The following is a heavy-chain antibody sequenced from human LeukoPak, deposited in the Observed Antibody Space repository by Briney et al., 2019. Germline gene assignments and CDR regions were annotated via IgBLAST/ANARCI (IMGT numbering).Heavy chain of an antibody. D-gene: IGHD6-19*01. CDR3: ARDLRIAVAGTSDY. Sequence: ASVKVSCKASGYTLTGYYMHWVRQAPGQGLEWMGWINPNSGGTNYAQKFQGRVTMTRDTSISTAYMELSRLRSDDTAVYYCARDLRIAVAGTSDYWGQGTLVTVSS. V-gene: IGHV1-2*02. J-gene: IGHJ4*02. CDR2: INPNSGGT. CDR1: GYTLTGYY.